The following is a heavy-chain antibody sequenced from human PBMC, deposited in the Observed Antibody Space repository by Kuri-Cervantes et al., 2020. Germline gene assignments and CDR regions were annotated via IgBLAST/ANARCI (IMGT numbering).Heavy chain of an antibody. D-gene: IGHD2-15*01. Sequence: GGSLRLSCAASGFTFSTYSMNWVRQAPGKGLEWVAVISYDANNKYYADSVKGRFTISRDNSKNTLYLQMNSLRAEDTAVYYCANLVVVDDYWGQGTLVTVSS. CDR2: ISYDANNK. J-gene: IGHJ4*02. CDR3: ANLVVVDDY. CDR1: GFTFSTYS. V-gene: IGHV3-30*18.